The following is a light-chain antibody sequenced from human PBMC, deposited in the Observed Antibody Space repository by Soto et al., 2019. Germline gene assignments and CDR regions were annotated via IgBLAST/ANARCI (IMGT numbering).Light chain of an antibody. CDR3: QQCGGSPLFS. V-gene: IGKV3-20*01. Sequence: EIVLTQSPDTLYLSPGERATLSCTASQTVTSSCLAWYQRKPGQAPRLLIHTTSTSATDIPDRFSGSGSGTDFTLTISRLQPEDFAVYYCQQCGGSPLFSFGPGTRVDV. CDR2: TTS. J-gene: IGKJ3*01. CDR1: QTVTSSC.